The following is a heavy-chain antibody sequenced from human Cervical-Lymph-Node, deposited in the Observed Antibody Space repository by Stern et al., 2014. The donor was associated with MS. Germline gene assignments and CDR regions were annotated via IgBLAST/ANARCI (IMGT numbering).Heavy chain of an antibody. CDR3: ADPFYFDY. CDR1: GFTFSDYV. CDR2: VSGNGVDT. D-gene: IGHD6-19*01. J-gene: IGHJ4*02. V-gene: IGHV3-23*04. Sequence: EVQLVESGGGLVQPGGSLRLSCAASGFTFSDYVINWVRQAPGKGLEWVSSVSGNGVDTYYGDSVKGRFTISRDNSKNTLYLQMNSLRAEDTAVVAVADPFYFDYWGQGTLVTVSS.